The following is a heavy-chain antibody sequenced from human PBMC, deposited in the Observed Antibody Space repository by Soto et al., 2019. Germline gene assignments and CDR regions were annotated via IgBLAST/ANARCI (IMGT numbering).Heavy chain of an antibody. CDR2: IYYSGST. D-gene: IGHD2-15*01. J-gene: IGHJ4*02. Sequence: SETLSLTCTVSGGSISSSSFHWGWIRQPPGKGLEWIGSIYYSGSTIYNPSLRSRLTISVDTSKNQFSLRLSSVTAADTAVYYCARHYCSGGNCNYFDYWGQGTLVTVSS. V-gene: IGHV4-39*01. CDR3: ARHYCSGGNCNYFDY. CDR1: GGSISSSSFH.